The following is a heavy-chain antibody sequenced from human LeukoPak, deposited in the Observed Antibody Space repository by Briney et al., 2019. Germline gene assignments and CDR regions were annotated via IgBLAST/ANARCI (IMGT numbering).Heavy chain of an antibody. D-gene: IGHD3-9*01. CDR2: INPSGGST. CDR3: ARSENVLRYFDWLPNNWFDP. Sequence: ASVKVSCKASGYTFTSYYMHWVRQAPGQGLEWMGIINPSGGSTSYAQKFQGRVTMTRDMSTSTVYMELSSLRSEDTAVYYCARSENVLRYFDWLPNNWFDPWGQGTLVTVSS. V-gene: IGHV1-46*01. J-gene: IGHJ5*02. CDR1: GYTFTSYY.